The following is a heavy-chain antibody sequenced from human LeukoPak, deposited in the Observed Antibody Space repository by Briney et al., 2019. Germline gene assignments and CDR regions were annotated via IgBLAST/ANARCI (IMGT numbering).Heavy chain of an antibody. CDR2: ISAYNGNT. J-gene: IGHJ4*02. Sequence: ASVKVSCKASGYTFTSYGISWVRQAPGQGLEWMGWISAYNGNTNYAQKLQGRVTMTTDTSTSTAYMELRSLRSDDTAVYYCARDQDSSGWYGRFDYWGQGTLVTVSS. CDR3: ARDQDSSGWYGRFDY. D-gene: IGHD6-19*01. CDR1: GYTFTSYG. V-gene: IGHV1-18*01.